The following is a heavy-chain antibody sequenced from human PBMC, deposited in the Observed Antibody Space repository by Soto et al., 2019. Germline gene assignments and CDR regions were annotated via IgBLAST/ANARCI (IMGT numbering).Heavy chain of an antibody. Sequence: PGESLKISCTRSGYSFTTYWIVWVRQMPGKGLEWMGIIYPGDSDTRYSPSFQGQVIISVAKSINTAYLQWGSLKASDTAMYYCARPWAVGATDASDFWGQGTMVSVSS. CDR2: IYPGDSDT. CDR3: ARPWAVGATDASDF. V-gene: IGHV5-51*01. CDR1: GYSFTTYW. D-gene: IGHD1-26*01. J-gene: IGHJ3*01.